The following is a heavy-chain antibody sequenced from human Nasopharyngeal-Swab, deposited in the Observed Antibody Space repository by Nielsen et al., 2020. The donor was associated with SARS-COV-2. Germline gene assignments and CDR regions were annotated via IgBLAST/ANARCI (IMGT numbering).Heavy chain of an antibody. V-gene: IGHV1-46*01. D-gene: IGHD6-13*01. CDR2: INPSGGGT. J-gene: IGHJ4*02. Sequence: WVRQAPGQGLEWMGLINPSGGGTSYAQKFQGRVTMTRDTSTSTVYMELSSLTSEDTAVYYCARDLKVAAGSQFDYWGQGTLVTVPS. CDR3: ARDLKVAAGSQFDY.